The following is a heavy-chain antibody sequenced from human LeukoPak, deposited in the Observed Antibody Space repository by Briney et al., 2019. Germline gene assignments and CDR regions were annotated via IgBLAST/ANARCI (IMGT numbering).Heavy chain of an antibody. CDR3: AKTMVRGVMAPFDY. D-gene: IGHD3-10*01. CDR2: ISYDGSNK. J-gene: IGHJ4*02. V-gene: IGHV3-30*18. CDR1: GFTFSSYG. Sequence: GGSLRLSCAASGFTFSSYGMHWVRQAPGKGLEGVAVISYDGSNKYYADSVKGRFTISRDNAKNSLYLQMNSLRAEDTALYYCAKTMVRGVMAPFDYWGQGTLVTVSS.